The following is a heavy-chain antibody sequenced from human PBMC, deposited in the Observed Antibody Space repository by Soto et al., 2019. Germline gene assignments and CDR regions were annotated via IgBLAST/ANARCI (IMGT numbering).Heavy chain of an antibody. CDR2: INPNSGGT. D-gene: IGHD6-19*01. CDR1: GYTFTGYY. V-gene: IGHV1-2*04. J-gene: IGHJ4*02. Sequence: QVQLVQSGAEVKKPGASVKVSCKASGYTFTGYYMHWVRQAPGQGLEWMGWINPNSGGTNYAQKFQGWVTMPRDTSISTAYMELSRLRSDDTAVYYCARVKSSGIAVAPFDYWGQGTLVTVSS. CDR3: ARVKSSGIAVAPFDY.